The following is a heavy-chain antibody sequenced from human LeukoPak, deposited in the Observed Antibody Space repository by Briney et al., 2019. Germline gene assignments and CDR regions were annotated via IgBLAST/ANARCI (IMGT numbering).Heavy chain of an antibody. J-gene: IGHJ4*02. CDR2: IIPILGIA. CDR1: GYTFTSYD. D-gene: IGHD5-12*01. Sequence: ASVKVSCKASGYTFTSYDINWVRQAPGQGLEWMGRIIPILGIANYAQKFQGRVTITADKSTSTAYMELSSLRSEDTAVYYCAIRLGRGYSGYEQDYWGQGTLVTVSS. V-gene: IGHV1-69*04. CDR3: AIRLGRGYSGYEQDY.